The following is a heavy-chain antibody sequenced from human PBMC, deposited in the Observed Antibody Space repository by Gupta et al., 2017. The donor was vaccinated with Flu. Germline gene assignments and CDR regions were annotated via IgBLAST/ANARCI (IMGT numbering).Heavy chain of an antibody. CDR3: ARGNYSGYDTFHF. CDR2: IIPIFGAA. CDR1: GDTFSIHS. J-gene: IGHJ4*02. V-gene: IGHV1-69*01. D-gene: IGHD5-12*01. Sequence: QVQLEQSGAEVKKPGSSVKVSCKASGDTFSIHSITWVRQAPGQGLEWMGGIIPIFGAAKNAQKFQGRVTITADDSTSTGFFELSSLRSEDTAVYYCARGNYSGYDTFHFWGQGTLITVSS.